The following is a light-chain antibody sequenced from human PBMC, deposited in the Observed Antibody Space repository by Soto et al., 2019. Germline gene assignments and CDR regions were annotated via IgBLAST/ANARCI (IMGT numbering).Light chain of an antibody. CDR1: SGHSSYI. CDR2: LEGSGSY. V-gene: IGLV4-60*02. J-gene: IGLJ2*01. Sequence: QLVLTQSSSASASLGSSVTLTCTLSSGHSSYIIAWHHQQPGKAPRYLMKLEGSGSYNKGSGVPDPFSGSSSGADRYLTISSLQVEDEDNYDCENWDSNTRVFGGGTKLTVL. CDR3: ENWDSNTRV.